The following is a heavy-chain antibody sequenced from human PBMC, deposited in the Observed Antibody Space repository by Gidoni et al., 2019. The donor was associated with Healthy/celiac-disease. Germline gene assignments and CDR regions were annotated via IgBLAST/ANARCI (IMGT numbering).Heavy chain of an antibody. J-gene: IGHJ6*02. CDR1: GFTFSSYG. CDR2: IWYDGSNK. CDR3: ARDHRCSSTSCYTVGDYYGMDV. V-gene: IGHV3-33*08. D-gene: IGHD2-2*02. Sequence: QVQLVESGGGVVQPGRSLRLSCAASGFTFSSYGMHWVRQAPGKGLEWVAVIWYDGSNKYYADSVKGRFTISRDNSKNTLYLQMNSLRAEDTAVYYCARDHRCSSTSCYTVGDYYGMDVWGQGTTVTVSS.